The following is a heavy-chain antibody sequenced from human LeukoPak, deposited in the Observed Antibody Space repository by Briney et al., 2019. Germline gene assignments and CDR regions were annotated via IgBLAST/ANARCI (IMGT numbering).Heavy chain of an antibody. D-gene: IGHD6-6*01. CDR2: INPSGGST. V-gene: IGHV1-46*01. CDR1: GYTFTSYY. Sequence: GASVKVSCKASGYTFTSYYMHWVRQAPGQGLERMGIINPSGGSTSYAQKFQGRVTMTRDTSTSTVYMELSSLRSEDTAVYYCARVGSSAGLRYWGQGTLVTVSS. J-gene: IGHJ4*02. CDR3: ARVGSSAGLRY.